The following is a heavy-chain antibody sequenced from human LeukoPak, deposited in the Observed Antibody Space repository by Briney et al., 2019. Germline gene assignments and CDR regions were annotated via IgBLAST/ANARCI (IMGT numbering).Heavy chain of an antibody. CDR1: GGSFSGYY. Sequence: SETLSLTCAVYGGSFSGYYWSWIRQPPGKGLEWIGEINHSGSTNYNPSLKSRVTMSVDTSKNQFSLKLSSVTAADTAVYYCARGGSYDARVFYYYYYMDVWGKGTTVTISS. D-gene: IGHD1-26*01. V-gene: IGHV4-34*01. J-gene: IGHJ6*03. CDR3: ARGGSYDARVFYYYYYMDV. CDR2: INHSGST.